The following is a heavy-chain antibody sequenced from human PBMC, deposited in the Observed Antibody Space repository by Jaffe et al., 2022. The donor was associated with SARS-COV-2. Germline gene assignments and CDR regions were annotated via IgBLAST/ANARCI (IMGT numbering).Heavy chain of an antibody. CDR3: ARAVGLDGGNCYTFGCWFDP. J-gene: IGHJ5*02. CDR2: INPRDGSS. D-gene: IGHD2-15*01. CDR1: GDTFNNYY. Sequence: QVQLVQSGAEVKKPGASVKVSCKTSGDTFNNYYVHWVRQAPGQGLEWMGIINPRDGSSSYSQRLRGRVAMTWDTSTSTVYMELSSLKFEDTAIYYCARAVGLDGGNCYTFGCWFDPWGQGTLVTVSS. V-gene: IGHV1-46*02.